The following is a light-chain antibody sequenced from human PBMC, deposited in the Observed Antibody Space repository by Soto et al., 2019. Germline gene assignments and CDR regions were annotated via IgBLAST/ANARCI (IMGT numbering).Light chain of an antibody. CDR3: QQYNNWLT. CDR1: QSVSSN. J-gene: IGKJ1*01. CDR2: GAS. Sequence: EIVMTQSPATLSVSPGERATLSCRASQSVSSNLAWYQQKPGQAPRLLIYGASTRATGIPVRFSGSGSGTEFTLTISSLQSEDFAVYSCQQYNNWLTFGQGTKV. V-gene: IGKV3-15*01.